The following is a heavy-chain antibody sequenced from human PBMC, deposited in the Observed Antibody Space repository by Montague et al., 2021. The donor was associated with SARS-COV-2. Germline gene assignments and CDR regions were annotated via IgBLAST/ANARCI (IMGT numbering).Heavy chain of an antibody. Sequence: SLRLSCAASGFTFSSYAMHWVRQAPGKGLEWVAVISYDGSNKYYADSGKGRFTISRDNSKNTLYLQMNSLRAEDTAVYYCARDLQDYYGMDVWGQGTTVTVSS. J-gene: IGHJ6*02. CDR3: ARDLQDYYGMDV. D-gene: IGHD4-11*01. CDR1: GFTFSSYA. V-gene: IGHV3-30*04. CDR2: ISYDGSNK.